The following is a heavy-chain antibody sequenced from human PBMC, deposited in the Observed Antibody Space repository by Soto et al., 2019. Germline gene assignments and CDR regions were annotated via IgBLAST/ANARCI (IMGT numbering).Heavy chain of an antibody. CDR2: IYYSGGT. CDR1: GGYVSSGGYY. D-gene: IGHD6-6*01. Sequence: QVQLQESGPGLVKSSQTLSLTCGFSGGYVSSGGYYWSWMRQFPGKGLEWIGIIYYSGGTYYTPSLRGRVTPSHGTSKNQFSLNLTSVSAADTAVYFCVGHFSSSLVQYFWGQGTLVTVSS. CDR3: VGHFSSSLVQYF. V-gene: IGHV4-31*11. J-gene: IGHJ4*02.